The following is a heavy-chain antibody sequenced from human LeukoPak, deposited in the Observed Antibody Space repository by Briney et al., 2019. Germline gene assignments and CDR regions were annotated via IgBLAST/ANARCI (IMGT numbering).Heavy chain of an antibody. V-gene: IGHV4-59*08. CDR2: GHYSGNT. Sequence: PSETLSLTCTVSGTSITSYYWNWIRQAPGQGPEWIGYGHYSGNTKYNPPLKSRVTISVDTSKNQFSLRLSSVTAADTAVYFCAKWASDDRAFDLWGQGTLVTVSS. CDR3: AKWASDDRAFDL. D-gene: IGHD2-8*01. J-gene: IGHJ4*02. CDR1: GTSITSYY.